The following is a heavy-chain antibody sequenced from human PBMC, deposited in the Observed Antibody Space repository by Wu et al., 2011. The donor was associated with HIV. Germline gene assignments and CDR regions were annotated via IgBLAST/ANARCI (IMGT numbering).Heavy chain of an antibody. D-gene: IGHD4-11*01. J-gene: IGHJ4*02. CDR1: RGTFSSYA. V-gene: IGHV1-69*05. Sequence: QVQLVQSGAEVKKPGSSVKVSCKASRGTFSSYAISWVRQAPGQGLEWMGGIIPIFGTPNYAQKFQDRVTITTDESTTTAYMELSSLRSEDTAVYYCARSRPHSRPFSAFDSWGQGTLVTVSS. CDR3: ARSRPHSRPFSAFDS. CDR2: IIPIFGTP.